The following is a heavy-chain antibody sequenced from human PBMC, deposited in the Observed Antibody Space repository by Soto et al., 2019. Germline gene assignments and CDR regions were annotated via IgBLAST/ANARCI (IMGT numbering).Heavy chain of an antibody. D-gene: IGHD3-10*01. CDR2: INPDSGDT. CDR3: ARASGGGWFLS. Sequence: QVHLVQSGAEVKKPGASMKVSCKASGYTFTGFYIHWVRQAPGQGLEWMGWINPDSGDTKYEQKFHGRVTMTRDTSITTVYMELRRLRFDDTAVYYCARASGGGWFLSRGQGTLVTVSS. V-gene: IGHV1-2*02. CDR1: GYTFTGFY. J-gene: IGHJ5*01.